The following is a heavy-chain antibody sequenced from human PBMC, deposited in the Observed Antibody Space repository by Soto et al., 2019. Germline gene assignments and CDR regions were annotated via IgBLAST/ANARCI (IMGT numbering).Heavy chain of an antibody. J-gene: IGHJ6*02. CDR3: AILLRSTYGMDV. Sequence: LSLTCTVSGGSISSYYWSWIRQPPGKGLEWIGYIYYSGSTNYNPSLKSRVTISVDTSKNQFSLKLSSVTAADTAVYYCAILLRSTYGMDVWSQGTTVTVSS. CDR1: GGSISSYY. CDR2: IYYSGST. D-gene: IGHD3-3*01. V-gene: IGHV4-59*08.